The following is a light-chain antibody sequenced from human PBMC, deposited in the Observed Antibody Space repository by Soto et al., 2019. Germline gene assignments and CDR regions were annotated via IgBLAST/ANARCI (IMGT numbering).Light chain of an antibody. Sequence: DIQMTQSPSTLSASVGDRVTITCRASQGIAIWLSWYQQKPGKAPNLIIYDASNLQSGVPSRFSGSGSGTEFTLTISSLQPEDFASYYCQQHRSYPVTFGGGTKVAIK. CDR1: QGIAIW. J-gene: IGKJ4*01. V-gene: IGKV1-5*01. CDR3: QQHRSYPVT. CDR2: DAS.